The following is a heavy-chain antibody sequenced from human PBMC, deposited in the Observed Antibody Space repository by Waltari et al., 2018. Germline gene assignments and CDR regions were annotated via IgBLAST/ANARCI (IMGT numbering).Heavy chain of an antibody. V-gene: IGHV3-49*03. J-gene: IGHJ6*02. CDR1: GFTFGDYA. Sequence: EVQLVESGGGLVQPGRSLRLSCTASGFTFGDYAMSWFRQAPGKGREWVGFIRSKAYGGTTEYAASVKGRFTISRDDSKSIAYLQMNSLKTEDTAVYYCTRDEGSSNYYYYYGMDVWGQGTTVTVSS. D-gene: IGHD6-6*01. CDR3: TRDEGSSNYYYYYGMDV. CDR2: IRSKAYGGTT.